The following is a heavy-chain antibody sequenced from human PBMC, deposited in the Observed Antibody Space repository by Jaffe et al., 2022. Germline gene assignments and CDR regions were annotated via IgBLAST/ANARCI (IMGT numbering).Heavy chain of an antibody. CDR3: ARDTYGSGSYYRVDDY. V-gene: IGHV3-7*05. CDR1: GFTFSSYW. CDR2: IKQDGSEK. J-gene: IGHJ4*02. D-gene: IGHD3-10*01. Sequence: EVQLVESGGGLVQPGGSLRLSCAASGFTFSSYWMSWVRQAPGKGLEWVANIKQDGSEKYYVDSVKGRFTISRDNAKNSLYLQMNSLRAEDTAVYYCARDTYGSGSYYRVDDYWGQGTLVTVSS.